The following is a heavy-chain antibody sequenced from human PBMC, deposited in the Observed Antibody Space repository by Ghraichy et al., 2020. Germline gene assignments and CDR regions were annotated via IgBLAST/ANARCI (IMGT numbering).Heavy chain of an antibody. CDR2: INQDGNEK. Sequence: GGSLRLSCAASGFTVSRYWMTWVRQAPGKGLEWVANINQDGNEKYYVDSIKGRFTISRDNAKNSLYLQMNSLRAQDTAVYYCARDRGFQINGNWYPNFDYWGQGTLVTVSS. J-gene: IGHJ4*02. CDR3: ARDRGFQINGNWYPNFDY. D-gene: IGHD6-13*01. CDR1: GFTVSRYW. V-gene: IGHV3-7*03.